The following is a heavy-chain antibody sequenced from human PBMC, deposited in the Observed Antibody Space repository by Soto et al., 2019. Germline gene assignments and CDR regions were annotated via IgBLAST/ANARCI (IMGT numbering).Heavy chain of an antibody. V-gene: IGHV3-48*04. J-gene: IGHJ3*02. CDR2: ISSSSSTI. D-gene: IGHD5-18*01. Sequence: GGSLRLSCAASGFTFSSYSMNWVRQAPGKGLEWVSYISSSSSTIYYADSVKGRFTISRDNAKNSLYLQMNSLRAEDTAVYYCATSHGYSYGEAFDIWGQGTMVTVSS. CDR3: ATSHGYSYGEAFDI. CDR1: GFTFSSYS.